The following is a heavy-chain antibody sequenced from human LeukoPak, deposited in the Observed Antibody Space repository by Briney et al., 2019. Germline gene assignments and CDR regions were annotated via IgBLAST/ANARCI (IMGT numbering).Heavy chain of an antibody. CDR1: GFTFSSHW. Sequence: GGSLRLSCAASGFTFSSHWMHWVRQTPGKGLVWVSRINGDGSITTYADSVKGRFTISRDNSKNTLYLQMNTLRAEDTAVYYCARGQSGGLDYWGQGTLVTVSS. J-gene: IGHJ4*02. CDR3: ARGQSGGLDY. D-gene: IGHD3-10*01. CDR2: INGDGSIT. V-gene: IGHV3-74*03.